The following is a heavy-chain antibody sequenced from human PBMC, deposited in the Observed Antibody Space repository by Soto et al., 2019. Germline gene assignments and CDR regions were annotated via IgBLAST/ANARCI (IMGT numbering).Heavy chain of an antibody. CDR1: GYTFTSYD. J-gene: IGHJ4*02. Sequence: QVQLVQSGAEVKKPGASVKVSCKASGYTFTSYDINWVRQATGQGLEWMGWMNPNSGNTVYAQKFQGRVTMTRHTSISTAHMELSSLRSEDASVYYCARENPSGLDYWGQGTLVTVSS. CDR3: ARENPSGLDY. V-gene: IGHV1-8*01. CDR2: MNPNSGNT.